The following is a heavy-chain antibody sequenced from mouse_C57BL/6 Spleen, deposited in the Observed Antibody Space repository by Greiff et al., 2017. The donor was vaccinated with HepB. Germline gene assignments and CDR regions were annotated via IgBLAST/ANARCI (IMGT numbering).Heavy chain of an antibody. CDR1: GFTFSDYY. CDR3: SRHDYGSFYAMDY. Sequence: EVMLVESGGGLVQPGGSLKLSCAASGFTFSDYYMYWVRQTPEKRLEWVAYISNGGGSTYYPDTVKGRCTISRDNAKNTLYLQMSRLKSEDTALYYYSRHDYGSFYAMDYWGQGTSVTVSA. D-gene: IGHD1-1*01. V-gene: IGHV5-12*01. CDR2: ISNGGGST. J-gene: IGHJ4*01.